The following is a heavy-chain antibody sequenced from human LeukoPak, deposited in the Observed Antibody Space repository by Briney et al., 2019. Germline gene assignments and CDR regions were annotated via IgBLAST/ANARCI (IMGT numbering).Heavy chain of an antibody. V-gene: IGHV4-34*01. D-gene: IGHD2-2*01. CDR2: IYHSGST. CDR1: GGSFSGYY. CDR3: ARVGEDIVVVPAANWFDP. Sequence: SETLSLTCAVYGGSFSGYYWSWIRQPPGKGLEWIGSIYHSGSTYYNPSLKSRVTISVDTSKNQFSLKLSSVTAADTAVYYCARVGEDIVVVPAANWFDPWGQGTLVTVSS. J-gene: IGHJ5*02.